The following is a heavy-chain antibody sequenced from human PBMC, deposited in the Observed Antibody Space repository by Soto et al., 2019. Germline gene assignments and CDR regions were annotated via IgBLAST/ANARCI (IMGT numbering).Heavy chain of an antibody. Sequence: LRLSCAASGFMFSAYTMNWVRQAPGKGLEWLSSISDDSSYIDYAGSLRGRFTISRDNAKKLLYLQMDSLRAEDTAVYYCARDDGLSSTNVKAFDIWGQGTKVTVSS. V-gene: IGHV3-21*01. CDR3: ARDDGLSSTNVKAFDI. D-gene: IGHD2-2*01. CDR2: ISDDSSYI. J-gene: IGHJ3*02. CDR1: GFMFSAYT.